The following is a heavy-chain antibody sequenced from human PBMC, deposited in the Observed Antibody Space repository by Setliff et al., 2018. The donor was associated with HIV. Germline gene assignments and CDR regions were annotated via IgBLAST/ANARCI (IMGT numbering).Heavy chain of an antibody. V-gene: IGHV4-39*01. CDR3: ARVPFTTGFDY. CDR1: GGSITSSSYY. Sequence: SETLSLTCTVSGGSITSSSYYWGWIRQPPGKGLEWIGSIYYSGRSYYSPSLKSRVSLSVDTSKNQFSLKLSSVTATDTAVYYCARVPFTTGFDYWGQGILVTVSS. D-gene: IGHD3-3*01. CDR2: IYYSGRS. J-gene: IGHJ4*02.